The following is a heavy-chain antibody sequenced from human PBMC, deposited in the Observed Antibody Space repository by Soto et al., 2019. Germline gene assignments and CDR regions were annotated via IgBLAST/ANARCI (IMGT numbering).Heavy chain of an antibody. CDR1: GFSFSDYS. D-gene: IGHD6-6*01. Sequence: EVQLVESGGGLVQPGGSLRLSCAASGFSFSDYSMTWVRQAPGKGLEWVADIKHDGSEKHYLDSVKGRFTISRDDARNSLYLQIISLRAEDTAVYYCARVGVAAPIDPWGQGTLVTVSS. V-gene: IGHV3-7*01. CDR2: IKHDGSEK. CDR3: ARVGVAAPIDP. J-gene: IGHJ5*02.